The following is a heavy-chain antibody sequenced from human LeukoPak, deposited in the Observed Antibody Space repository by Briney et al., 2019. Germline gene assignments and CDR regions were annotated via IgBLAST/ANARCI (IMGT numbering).Heavy chain of an antibody. J-gene: IGHJ6*02. CDR3: ARDQTAQRFVVVAATAPVGYYGLDV. V-gene: IGHV1-69*04. D-gene: IGHD2-15*01. CDR2: IIPILGIA. Sequence: SVKVSCKASGGTFSSYAISWVRQAPGHGLEWMGRIIPILGIANYAQKFQGRVTITADNSTSTAYMELSSLRSEDTAVYYCARDQTAQRFVVVAATAPVGYYGLDVWGHGTMVTVSS. CDR1: GGTFSSYA.